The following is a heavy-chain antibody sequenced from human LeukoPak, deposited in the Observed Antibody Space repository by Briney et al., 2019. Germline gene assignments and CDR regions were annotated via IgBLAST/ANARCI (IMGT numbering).Heavy chain of an antibody. D-gene: IGHD3-16*02. CDR2: ISSSSSTI. V-gene: IGHV3-48*02. CDR3: ARALYDYVWGSYRYTFDY. CDR1: GFTFSSHS. J-gene: IGHJ4*02. Sequence: GGSLRLSCAASGFTFSSHSMNWVRQAPGKGLEWVSYISSSSSTIYYADSVKGRFTISRDNAKNSLYLQMNSLRDEDTAVYYCARALYDYVWGSYRYTFDYWGQGTLVTVSS.